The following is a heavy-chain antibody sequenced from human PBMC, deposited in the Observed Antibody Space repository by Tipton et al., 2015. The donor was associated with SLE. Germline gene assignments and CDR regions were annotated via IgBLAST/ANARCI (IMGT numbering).Heavy chain of an antibody. D-gene: IGHD6-13*01. V-gene: IGHV3-33*08. CDR3: ARVNVGYSSSWHFDS. J-gene: IGHJ4*02. CDR1: GFTFSNYG. Sequence: SLRLSCAASGFTFSNYGMHWVRQAPGKGLEWVAIIWFDGSNEYYADSVRGRFTISRDNAKNSLYLQMNSLSAEDTAVYYCARVNVGYSSSWHFDSWGQGTLVTVSS. CDR2: IWFDGSNE.